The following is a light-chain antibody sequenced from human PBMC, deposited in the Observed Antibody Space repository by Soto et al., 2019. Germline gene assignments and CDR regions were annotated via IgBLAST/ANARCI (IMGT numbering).Light chain of an antibody. CDR2: KAS. V-gene: IGKV1-5*03. CDR1: QTISSW. CDR3: QHYNSYSEA. J-gene: IGKJ1*01. Sequence: GDRVTITCRASQTISSWLAWYQQKPGKAPKLLIYKASTLKSGVPSRFSGGGSGREFTLTIISLQPDDFATYYCQHYNSYSEAFGQGTKVDIK.